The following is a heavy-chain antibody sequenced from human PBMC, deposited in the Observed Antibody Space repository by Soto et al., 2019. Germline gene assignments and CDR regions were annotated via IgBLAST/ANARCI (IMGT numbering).Heavy chain of an antibody. CDR1: GNTFTTYY. Sequence: ASVKVSCKASGNTFTTYYVHWVRQAPGQGLEWMGVINPRDGGTSYAQKFQGRVTMTRDTSTSTVYMELSSLRSEDTAVYYCARARESWFDPWGQGTLVTVSS. CDR3: ARARESWFDP. CDR2: INPRDGGT. V-gene: IGHV1-46*01. J-gene: IGHJ5*02.